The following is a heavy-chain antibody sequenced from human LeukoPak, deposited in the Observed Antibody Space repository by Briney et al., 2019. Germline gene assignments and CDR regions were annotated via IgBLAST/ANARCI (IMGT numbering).Heavy chain of an antibody. J-gene: IGHJ5*02. CDR3: ARDGYKTYYYDSSGYPT. CDR2: TSSSGGTI. Sequence: GGSLRLSCAASGFTFSDYYMSWIRQAPGKGLEWVSYTSSSGGTIYYADSVKGRFTISRDNAKNSLYLQMNSLRAEDTAVYYCARDGYKTYYYDSSGYPTWGQGTLVTVSS. V-gene: IGHV3-11*01. D-gene: IGHD3-22*01. CDR1: GFTFSDYY.